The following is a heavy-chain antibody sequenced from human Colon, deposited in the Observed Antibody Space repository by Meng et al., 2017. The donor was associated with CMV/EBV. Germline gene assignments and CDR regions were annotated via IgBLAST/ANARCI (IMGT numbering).Heavy chain of an antibody. CDR2: IHSGGTSI. J-gene: IGHJ4*02. Sequence: GQVVESRGGLIQPGGTLRLSCVLSGFSSADFWVDWVRAAPGKGPLWVSRIHSGGTSISYADSVKGRFTISGDNAKNTVYLQMNSLRDEDKAVYYCLKLPPGYWGQGTLVTVSS. V-gene: IGHV3-74*01. D-gene: IGHD1-1*01. CDR1: GFSSADFW. CDR3: LKLPPGY.